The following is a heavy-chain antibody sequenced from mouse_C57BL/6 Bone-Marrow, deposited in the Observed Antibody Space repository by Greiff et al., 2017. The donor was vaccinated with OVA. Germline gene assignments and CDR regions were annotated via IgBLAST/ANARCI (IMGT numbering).Heavy chain of an antibody. V-gene: IGHV14-2*01. J-gene: IGHJ1*03. D-gene: IGHD1-1*01. CDR3: ARSAVVAHWYFDV. CDR1: GFTINDYY. Sequence: EVQLQQSGAELVKPGASVKLSCTASGFTINDYYMHWVKQRTEQGLEWIGRIDPEDGETKYAPKFQGRDTITADTSSNTAYLQLSSLTSEDTAVYYCARSAVVAHWYFDVWGTGTTVTVSS. CDR2: IDPEDGET.